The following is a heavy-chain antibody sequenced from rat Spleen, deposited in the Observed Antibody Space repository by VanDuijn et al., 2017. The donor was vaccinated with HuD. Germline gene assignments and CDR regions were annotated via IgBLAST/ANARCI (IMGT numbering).Heavy chain of an antibody. CDR3: ASSGDYSDY. CDR2: INKDSSII. CDR1: GFNFNDYW. J-gene: IGHJ2*01. Sequence: EVKLVESGGGLVQPGRSLKVSCAASGFNFNDYWMGWVRQAPGKGLEWIGEINKDSSIINYSPSFKDKFTISRDNAQNTLYLQMSKLGSEDTAIYYCASSGDYSDYWGQGVMVTVSS. V-gene: IGHV4-2*01. D-gene: IGHD1-1*01.